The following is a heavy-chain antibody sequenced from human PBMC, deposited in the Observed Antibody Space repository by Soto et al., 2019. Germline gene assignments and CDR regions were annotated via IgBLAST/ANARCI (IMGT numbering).Heavy chain of an antibody. CDR2: IKFDGSST. V-gene: IGHV3-74*01. J-gene: IGHJ6*02. Sequence: EVQLVESGGGLVQPGGSLRLSCAASGFAFSTYWMHWVRQAPGKGLLWVARIKFDGSSTYSADSVKGRFTISRDDAKNTLCLKMNGLRVDNTLVYYCARGAKNIYAMDVWGQGTTVAVSS. CDR3: ARGAKNIYAMDV. CDR1: GFAFSTYW.